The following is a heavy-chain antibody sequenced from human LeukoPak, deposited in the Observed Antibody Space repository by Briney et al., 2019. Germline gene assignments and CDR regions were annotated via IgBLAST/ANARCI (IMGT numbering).Heavy chain of an antibody. CDR1: GFTFSSYA. CDR3: AREGGYYGSGSYFSEFDP. V-gene: IGHV3-48*02. Sequence: PGGSLRLSCAASGFTFSSYAMSWVRQAPGKGLEWVSYISSSSSTIYYADSVKGRFTISRDNAKNSLYLQMNSLRDEDTAVYYCAREGGYYGSGSYFSEFDPWGQGTLVTVSS. D-gene: IGHD3-10*01. CDR2: ISSSSSTI. J-gene: IGHJ5*02.